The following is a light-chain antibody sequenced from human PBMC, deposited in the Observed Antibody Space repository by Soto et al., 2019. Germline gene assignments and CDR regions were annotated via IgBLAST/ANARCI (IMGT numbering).Light chain of an antibody. CDR2: AAS. CDR1: QAIGPY. V-gene: IGKV1-27*01. CDR3: QKYDSAPLT. Sequence: DIQMTQSPSSLSASIGDEVTVTCQAGQAIGPYLAWYQKKPGKGPKLLIYAASTLQSGVPSRFSGSRSGTEFTLTISSLQPEDAATYYCQKYDSAPLTFGPGTKVDIK. J-gene: IGKJ3*01.